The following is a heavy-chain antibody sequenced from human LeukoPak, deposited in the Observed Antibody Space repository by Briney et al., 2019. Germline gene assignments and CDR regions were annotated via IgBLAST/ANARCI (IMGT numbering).Heavy chain of an antibody. J-gene: IGHJ4*02. CDR2: IWYDGSNK. Sequence: GGSLRLSCAASGFTFSQYWMSWVRQAPGKGLEWVAVIWYDGSNKYYADSVKGRFTISRDNSKNTLYLQMNSLRAEDTAVYYCARGGYYYDSSGYSFFDYWGQGTLVTVSS. D-gene: IGHD3-22*01. V-gene: IGHV3-33*07. CDR3: ARGGYYYDSSGYSFFDY. CDR1: GFTFSQYW.